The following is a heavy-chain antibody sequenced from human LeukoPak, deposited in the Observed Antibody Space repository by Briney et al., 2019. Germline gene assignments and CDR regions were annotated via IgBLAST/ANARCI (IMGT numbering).Heavy chain of an antibody. V-gene: IGHV3-23*01. CDR1: GFTFSSYW. J-gene: IGHJ4*02. CDR2: ISGSGGST. CDR3: AKSSQRVTSNYFNY. Sequence: GGSLRLSCAASGFTFSSYWMSWVRQAPGKGLEWVSTISGSGGSTYYADSVKGRFTISRDNSKNTLYLQMNSLRAEDTAVYYCAKSSQRVTSNYFNYWGQGTLVTVSS. D-gene: IGHD2-21*02.